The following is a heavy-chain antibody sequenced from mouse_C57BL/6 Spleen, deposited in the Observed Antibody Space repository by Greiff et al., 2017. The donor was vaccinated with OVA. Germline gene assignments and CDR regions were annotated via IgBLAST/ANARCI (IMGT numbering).Heavy chain of an antibody. CDR1: GYAFSSYW. CDR2: IYPGDGDT. V-gene: IGHV1-80*01. D-gene: IGHD1-1*01. J-gene: IGHJ1*03. Sequence: VQLQQSGAELVKPGASVKISCKASGYAFSSYWMNWVKQRPGKGLEWIGQIYPGDGDTNYNGKFKSKATLTVDTSSSTAYMQLSSLTSEDSAVYYCARNYGSNFDVWGTGTTVTVSS. CDR3: ARNYGSNFDV.